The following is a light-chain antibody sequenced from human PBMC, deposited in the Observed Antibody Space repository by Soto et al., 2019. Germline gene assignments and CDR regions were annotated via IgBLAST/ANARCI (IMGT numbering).Light chain of an antibody. CDR1: QGIRDD. CDR3: LQDYDYPYT. CDR2: AAS. Sequence: AIQMTQSPSSLSASVGDRVTITCRASQGIRDDLAWYQQKPGKAPKLLIYAASNLQSGVPSRFSGSGSGTDFTLIISSLKPEDFATYYCLQDYDYPYTFGQGTKVDIK. V-gene: IGKV1-6*01. J-gene: IGKJ2*01.